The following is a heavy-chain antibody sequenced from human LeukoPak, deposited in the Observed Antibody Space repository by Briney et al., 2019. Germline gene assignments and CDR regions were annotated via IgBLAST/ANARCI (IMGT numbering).Heavy chain of an antibody. D-gene: IGHD3-10*01. V-gene: IGHV1-2*02. J-gene: IGHJ4*02. CDR1: GYTFTRYA. CDR3: ARVYGLQALDFDY. CDR2: INPNSGGT. Sequence: ASVKVSCKTSGYTFTRYALNWVRQVPGQGLEWMGWINPNSGGTNYAQKFQGRVTMTRDTSISTAYMELSRLRSDDTAVYYCARVYGLQALDFDYWGQGTLSPSPQ.